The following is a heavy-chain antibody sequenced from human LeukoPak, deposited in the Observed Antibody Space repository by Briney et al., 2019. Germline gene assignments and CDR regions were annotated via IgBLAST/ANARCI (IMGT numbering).Heavy chain of an antibody. Sequence: ASVKVSCKAPGYTFTSYYMHWVRQAPGQGLEWMGIINPSGGSTSYAQKFQGRVTMTRDTSTSTVYMELSSLRSEDTAVYYCARGAEYDFWSGYPDYWGQGTLVTVSS. CDR2: INPSGGST. CDR3: ARGAEYDFWSGYPDY. D-gene: IGHD3-3*01. V-gene: IGHV1-46*01. CDR1: GYTFTSYY. J-gene: IGHJ4*02.